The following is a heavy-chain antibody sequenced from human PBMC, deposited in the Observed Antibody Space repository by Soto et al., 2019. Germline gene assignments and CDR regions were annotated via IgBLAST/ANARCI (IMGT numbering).Heavy chain of an antibody. CDR1: GGSISSYY. Sequence: QVQLQESGPGLVKPSETLSLTCTVSGGSISSYYWSWIRQPAGKGLEWIGRIYTSGSTNYNPSLKSRVTMSVDTSKNQFSRKLSSVTAADTAVYYCARVVPSARLYDAFDIWGQGTMVTVSS. CDR3: ARVVPSARLYDAFDI. D-gene: IGHD6-6*01. J-gene: IGHJ3*02. V-gene: IGHV4-4*07. CDR2: IYTSGST.